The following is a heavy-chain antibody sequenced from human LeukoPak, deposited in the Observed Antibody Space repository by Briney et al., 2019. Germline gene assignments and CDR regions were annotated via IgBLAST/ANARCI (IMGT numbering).Heavy chain of an antibody. Sequence: GGSLRLSCAASGFTFSDYYMSWIRQAPGKGLEWVSYISSSGSTIYYADSLKGRFTTSRDNAKNSLYLQMNRLRPEDAAVYYCAKAPVTTCRGAFCYPFDYWGLGTLVTVSS. CDR1: GFTFSDYY. CDR3: AKAPVTTCRGAFCYPFDY. J-gene: IGHJ4*02. V-gene: IGHV3-11*01. D-gene: IGHD2-15*01. CDR2: ISSSGSTI.